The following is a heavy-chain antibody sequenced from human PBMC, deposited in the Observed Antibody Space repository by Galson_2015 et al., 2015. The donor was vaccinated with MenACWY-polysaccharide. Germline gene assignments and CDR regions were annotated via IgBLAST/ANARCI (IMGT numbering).Heavy chain of an antibody. V-gene: IGHV3-7*01. J-gene: IGHJ5*02. D-gene: IGHD7-27*01. CDR2: INVDGSQQ. CDR1: RFTFSAIW. Sequence: SLRLSCAASRFTFSAIWMSWVRQAPGKGLEWVALINVDGSQQYYMDSVKGRFAISRDNAKNSLYLQINSLRAADTAVYYCARDPNWGNSFGPWGQGTLVTVSS. CDR3: ARDPNWGNSFGP.